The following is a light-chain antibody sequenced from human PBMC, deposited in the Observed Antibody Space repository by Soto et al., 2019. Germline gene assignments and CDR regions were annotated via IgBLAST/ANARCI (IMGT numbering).Light chain of an antibody. J-gene: IGLJ2*01. CDR1: SSDVGGYNY. CDR3: SSYTSSSVV. CDR2: DVS. Sequence: QSALTQPASVSGSPGPSLTISYTGPSSDVGGYNYVSWYQQPPGQAPKLMISDVSNRPSGVSNRFSGSKSGNTASLTISGLQAEDEADYYCSSYTSSSVVFGGGTQLTVL. V-gene: IGLV2-14*01.